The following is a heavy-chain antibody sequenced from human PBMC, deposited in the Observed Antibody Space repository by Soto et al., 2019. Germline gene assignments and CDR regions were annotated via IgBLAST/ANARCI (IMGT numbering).Heavy chain of an antibody. Sequence: QVQLQESGPGLVKPSETLSLTCTVSGGSISSYYWSWIRQPPGKGLEWIGYIYYSGSTNYNPSLRRRVTISVDTSKNPFSLKLSSVTAADTAVYYCARLLWSRGDWFDPWGQGTLVTVSS. D-gene: IGHD3-10*01. CDR1: GGSISSYY. CDR2: IYYSGST. J-gene: IGHJ5*02. V-gene: IGHV4-59*08. CDR3: ARLLWSRGDWFDP.